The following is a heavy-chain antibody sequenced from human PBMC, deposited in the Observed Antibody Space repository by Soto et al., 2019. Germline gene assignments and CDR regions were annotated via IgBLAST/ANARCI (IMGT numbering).Heavy chain of an antibody. CDR2: IYYSGST. CDR1: GGSISSYY. J-gene: IGHJ4*02. CDR3: ASRWYSGSYYS. Sequence: PSETLSLTCTVSGGSISSYYWSWIRQPPGKGLEWIGYIYYSGSTNYNPSLKSRVTISVDTSKNQFSLKLSSVTAADTAVYYCASRWYSGSYYSWGQGTLVTVSS. D-gene: IGHD1-26*01. V-gene: IGHV4-59*01.